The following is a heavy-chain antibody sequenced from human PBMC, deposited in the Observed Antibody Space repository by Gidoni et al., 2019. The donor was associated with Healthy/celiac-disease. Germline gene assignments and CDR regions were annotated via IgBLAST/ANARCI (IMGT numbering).Heavy chain of an antibody. D-gene: IGHD6-13*01. V-gene: IGHV4-34*01. CDR3: ARKRLAAAGTWYVDL. J-gene: IGHJ2*01. Sequence: QVQLQQWGAGLLKPSETLSLTCAVYGGSFSGYYWSWIRQPPGKGLEWIGEINHSGSTNYNPSLKSRVTISVDTSKNQFSLKLSSVTAADTAVYYCARKRLAAAGTWYVDLWGRGTLVTVSS. CDR1: GGSFSGYY. CDR2: INHSGST.